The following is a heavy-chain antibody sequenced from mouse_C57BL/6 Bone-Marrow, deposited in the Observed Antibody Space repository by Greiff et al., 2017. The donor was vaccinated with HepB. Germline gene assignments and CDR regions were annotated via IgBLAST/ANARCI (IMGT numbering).Heavy chain of an antibody. V-gene: IGHV14-4*01. CDR3: TTYDPSFAY. CDR1: GFNIKDDY. D-gene: IGHD2-3*01. Sequence: QQSGAELVRPGASVKLSCTASGFNIKDDYMHWVKQRPEQGLEWIGWIDPENGDTEYASKFQGKATITADTSSNTAYLQLSSLTSEDTAVYYCTTYDPSFAYWGQGTLVTVSA. CDR2: IDPENGDT. J-gene: IGHJ3*01.